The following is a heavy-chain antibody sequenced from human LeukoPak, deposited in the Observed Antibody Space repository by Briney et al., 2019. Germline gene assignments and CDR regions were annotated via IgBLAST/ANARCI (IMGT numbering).Heavy chain of an antibody. J-gene: IGHJ4*02. V-gene: IGHV1-69*05. CDR3: ARGSGYYFDY. CDR1: GGTFIIYA. D-gene: IGHD3-22*01. Sequence: ASVKVSCKASGGTFIIYAISWVRQAPGQGLEWMGGIIPIFGTANYAQKFQGRVTITTDESTSTAYMELSSLRSEDTAVYYCARGSGYYFDYWGQGTLVTVSS. CDR2: IIPIFGTA.